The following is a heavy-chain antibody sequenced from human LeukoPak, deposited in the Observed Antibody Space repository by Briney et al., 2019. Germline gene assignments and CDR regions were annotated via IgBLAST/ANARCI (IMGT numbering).Heavy chain of an antibody. J-gene: IGHJ4*02. CDR2: VSHTGRT. CDR1: GESFSDYY. V-gene: IGHV4-34*01. CDR3: ARGSTGPRLAD. Sequence: SETLSLTCAVYGESFSDYYWSWIRQPQGKGLEWVGEVSHTGRTSYSPSLKSRVTISVDTSRNQFSLKLTSVTAADAAIYYCARGSTGPRLADWGQGTLVTVSS. D-gene: IGHD1-1*01.